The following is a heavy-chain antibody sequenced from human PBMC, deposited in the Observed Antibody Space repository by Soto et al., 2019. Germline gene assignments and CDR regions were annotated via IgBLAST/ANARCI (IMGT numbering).Heavy chain of an antibody. D-gene: IGHD2-2*01. V-gene: IGHV6-1*01. CDR3: ARDVCGSSTSCYRRNYGMDV. Sequence: PSQTLSLTCVISGDSVSSNSAAWNWIRQSPSRGLEWLGRTYYRSKWYNDYAVSVKSRITINPDTSKNQFSLQLNSVTPEDTAVYYCARDVCGSSTSCYRRNYGMDVWGQGTTVTVSS. J-gene: IGHJ6*02. CDR1: GDSVSSNSAA. CDR2: TYYRSKWYN.